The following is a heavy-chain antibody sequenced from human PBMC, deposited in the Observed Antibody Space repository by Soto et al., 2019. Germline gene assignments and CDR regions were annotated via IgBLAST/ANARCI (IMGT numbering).Heavy chain of an antibody. V-gene: IGHV1-18*04. CDR3: ARDQLPTSYYYDASGYYCRTFDY. CDR2: ISVYNGNT. J-gene: IGHJ4*01. CDR1: GYTFTNNG. D-gene: IGHD3-22*01. Sequence: GASVKVSCKASGYTFTNNGISWLRQAPGQGPEWMGWISVYNGNTNYTQKLRGRVTMTTDTSTNTAYMELRSLRSDDTAVYFCARDQLPTSYYYDASGYYCRTFDYWG.